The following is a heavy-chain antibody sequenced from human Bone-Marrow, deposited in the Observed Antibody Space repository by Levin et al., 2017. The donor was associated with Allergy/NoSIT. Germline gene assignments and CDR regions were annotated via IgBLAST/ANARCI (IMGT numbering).Heavy chain of an antibody. CDR2: IYHSGST. CDR3: AREHDWWYDILTGYYIALSYYFDY. J-gene: IGHJ4*02. D-gene: IGHD3-9*01. CDR1: GYSISSGYY. V-gene: IGHV4-38-2*02. Sequence: LSQTLSLTCTVSGYSISSGYYWGWIRQPPGKGLEWIGSIYHSGSTYYNPSLKSRVTISVDTSKNQFSLKLSSVTAADTAVYYCAREHDWWYDILTGYYIALSYYFDYWGQGTLVTVSS.